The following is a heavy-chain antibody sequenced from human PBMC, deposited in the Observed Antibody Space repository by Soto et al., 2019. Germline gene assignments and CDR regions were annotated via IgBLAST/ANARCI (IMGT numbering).Heavy chain of an antibody. CDR3: VREGGYSLYYFDY. D-gene: IGHD4-4*01. CDR1: GGSIRNYY. CDR2: IYPSGNT. V-gene: IGHV4-4*07. Sequence: SETLSLTCTVPGGSIRNYYWSWIRQPAGKGLEWFGRIYPSGNTNYNPSHKSRVAMSVDTSKNQFSVKLSSVTAADTAVYYCVREGGYSLYYFDYWGQGARVTVPQ. J-gene: IGHJ4*02.